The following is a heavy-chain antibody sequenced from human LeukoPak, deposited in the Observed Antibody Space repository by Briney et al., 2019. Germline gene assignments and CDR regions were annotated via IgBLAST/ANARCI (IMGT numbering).Heavy chain of an antibody. D-gene: IGHD3-22*01. J-gene: IGHJ4*02. CDR3: ARDSPNYYDSSGYSCFDY. Sequence: PGGSLRLSCAASGFTFSSYSVNWVRQAPGKGLEWVSYISSSSSTIYYADSVKGRFTISRDNAKNSLYLQMNSLRAEDTAVYYCARDSPNYYDSSGYSCFDYWGQGTLVTVSS. CDR2: ISSSSSTI. CDR1: GFTFSSYS. V-gene: IGHV3-48*04.